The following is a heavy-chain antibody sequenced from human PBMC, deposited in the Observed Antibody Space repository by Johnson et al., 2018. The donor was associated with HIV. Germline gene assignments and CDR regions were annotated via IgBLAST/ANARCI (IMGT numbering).Heavy chain of an antibody. J-gene: IGHJ3*02. Sequence: QMQLVESGGGVVQPGRSLRLSCAASGFTFSSYAMHWVRQAPGKGLEWVAVISYDGSNKYYADSVKGRFTISRDNSKKTLYLQMNSLRAEDTAVYYCARGGQLVAFDIWGQGTMVTVSS. V-gene: IGHV3-30-3*01. CDR2: ISYDGSNK. D-gene: IGHD6-6*01. CDR3: ARGGQLVAFDI. CDR1: GFTFSSYA.